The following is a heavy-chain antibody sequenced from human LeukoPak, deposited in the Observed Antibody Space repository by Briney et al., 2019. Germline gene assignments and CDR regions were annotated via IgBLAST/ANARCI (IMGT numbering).Heavy chain of an antibody. V-gene: IGHV3-30-3*01. D-gene: IGHD2-21*02. Sequence: GRSLRLSCAASGFTFSSYAMHWVRQAPGKGLEWVAVISYDGSNKYYADSVKGRFTISRDNSKSTLYLQMNSLRAEDTAVYYCEGSDLFDYWGQGTLVTVSS. CDR2: ISYDGSNK. CDR1: GFTFSSYA. J-gene: IGHJ4*02. CDR3: EGSDLFDY.